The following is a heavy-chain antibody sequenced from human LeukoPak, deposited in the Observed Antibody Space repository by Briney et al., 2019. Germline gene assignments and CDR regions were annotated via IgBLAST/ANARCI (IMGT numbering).Heavy chain of an antibody. CDR2: INWNGGTT. Sequence: GGSLRLSCVASGLTFDVYGMSWVRQAPGKGLEWVSGINWNGGTTTYADSVKGRFTISRDNAKNSLYLQMNSLRVEDTAFYYCARNSGANVYTYSFQYWGRGTLVTVSS. J-gene: IGHJ4*02. CDR3: ARNSGANVYTYSFQY. D-gene: IGHD1-26*01. V-gene: IGHV3-20*04. CDR1: GLTFDVYG.